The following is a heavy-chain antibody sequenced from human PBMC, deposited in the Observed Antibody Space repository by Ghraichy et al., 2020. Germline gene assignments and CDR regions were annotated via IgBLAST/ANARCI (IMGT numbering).Heavy chain of an antibody. CDR3: ARVSDFGAARPRWFDP. J-gene: IGHJ5*02. CDR2: TYYRSKWYN. V-gene: IGHV6-1*01. Sequence: SETLSLTCAISGDSVSSNSAAWNWIRQSPSRGLEWLGRTYYRSKWYNDYAVSVKSRITINPDTSKNQFSLQLNSVTPEDTAVYYCARVSDFGAARPRWFDPWGQGTLVTVSS. D-gene: IGHD6-6*01. CDR1: GDSVSSNSAA.